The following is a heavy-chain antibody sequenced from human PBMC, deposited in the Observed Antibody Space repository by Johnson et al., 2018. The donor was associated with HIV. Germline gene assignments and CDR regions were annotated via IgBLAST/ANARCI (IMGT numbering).Heavy chain of an antibody. CDR2: IRYDGSNK. Sequence: QVQLVESGGGVVQPGGSLRLSCAASGFTFSSYGMHWVRQAPGKGLEWVTFIRYDGSNKYYADSVKGRFTISRDNSKNTLYLQMSSLRAEDTAVYYCAKDLVVTAPGAFDIWGRGTLVTVSS. D-gene: IGHD2-21*02. J-gene: IGHJ3*02. CDR1: GFTFSSYG. V-gene: IGHV3-30*02. CDR3: AKDLVVTAPGAFDI.